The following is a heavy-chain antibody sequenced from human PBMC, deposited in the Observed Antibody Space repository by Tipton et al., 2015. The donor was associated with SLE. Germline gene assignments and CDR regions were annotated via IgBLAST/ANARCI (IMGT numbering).Heavy chain of an antibody. J-gene: IGHJ6*03. V-gene: IGHV4-31*03. CDR3: ARLQYQLLYYYMDV. D-gene: IGHD2-2*01. CDR2: IYYSGNT. Sequence: TLSLTCTVSGGSISSDNYFWSWIRQLPGKGLEWIGYIYYSGNTYYNPSLSSRITISMDSSKNQFSLKVTSVTAADTAVYYCARLQYQLLYYYMDVWGKGTTVTVS. CDR1: GGSISSDNYF.